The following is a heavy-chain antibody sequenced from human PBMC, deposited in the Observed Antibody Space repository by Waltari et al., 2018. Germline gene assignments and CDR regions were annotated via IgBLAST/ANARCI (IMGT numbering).Heavy chain of an antibody. CDR3: AREGITLGAFDP. V-gene: IGHV3-7*03. CDR1: GFPFSTYW. D-gene: IGHD1-20*01. Sequence: EAQLVESGGDLVQRGGSLRLSCAAYGFPFSTYWMSWVRQSPGKGLEWVANINQDGSDKFYMDSVKGRFTISRDNAKNSLFLEMNSLRGDDTAVYFCAREGITLGAFDPWGQGTLVTVSS. J-gene: IGHJ5*02. CDR2: INQDGSDK.